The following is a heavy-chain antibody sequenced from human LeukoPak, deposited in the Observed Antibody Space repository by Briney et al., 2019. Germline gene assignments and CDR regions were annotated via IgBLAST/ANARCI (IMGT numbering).Heavy chain of an antibody. Sequence: GGSLRLSCAASGFTFDDYAMHWVRQAPGKGLEWVSGISWNSGSIGYADSVKGRFTISRDNSKNTLYLQMNSLRAEDTAVYYCAKVRVAKPRGAFDIWGQGTMVTVSS. CDR1: GFTFDDYA. V-gene: IGHV3-9*01. J-gene: IGHJ3*02. D-gene: IGHD1-14*01. CDR3: AKVRVAKPRGAFDI. CDR2: ISWNSGSI.